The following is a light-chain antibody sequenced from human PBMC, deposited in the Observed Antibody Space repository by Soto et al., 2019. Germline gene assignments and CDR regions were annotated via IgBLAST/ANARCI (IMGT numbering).Light chain of an antibody. CDR3: AAWDDSLNGPV. CDR1: SSNIGSNT. CDR2: SNN. Sequence: QSVLTQPPSASGTPGQRVTISCSGSSSNIGSNTVNWHQQLPGTAPKVLIYSNNQRPSGVPDRFSGSKSGTSASLAISGLQSEDEADYYCAAWDDSLNGPVFGTGTKVTVL. V-gene: IGLV1-44*01. J-gene: IGLJ1*01.